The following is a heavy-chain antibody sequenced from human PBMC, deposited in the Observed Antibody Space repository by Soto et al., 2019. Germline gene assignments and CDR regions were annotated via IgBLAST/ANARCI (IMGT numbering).Heavy chain of an antibody. V-gene: IGHV1-46*03. Sequence: GASVKVSFKASGYTFTSYYIHWVRQAPGQGLEWKGIINPSGGSTSYAQKFQGRVTMTRDTSTSSVYMELSSLRSEDTAVYYCARDITKYYDFWSGYPDYWGQGTLVTVSS. CDR2: INPSGGST. J-gene: IGHJ4*02. D-gene: IGHD3-3*01. CDR1: GYTFTSYY. CDR3: ARDITKYYDFWSGYPDY.